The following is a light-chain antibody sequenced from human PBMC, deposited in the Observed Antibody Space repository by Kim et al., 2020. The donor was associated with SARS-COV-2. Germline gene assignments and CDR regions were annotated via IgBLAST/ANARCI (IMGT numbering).Light chain of an antibody. Sequence: SVSPGQTASITCSGDKLGDKYASWYQQKAGQSPVLVIYQDNKRPSGIPERFSGSNSGNTATLTISGTQAVDEADYYCQAWDRSTAVFGGGTQLTVL. V-gene: IGLV3-1*01. CDR1: KLGDKY. J-gene: IGLJ3*02. CDR2: QDN. CDR3: QAWDRSTAV.